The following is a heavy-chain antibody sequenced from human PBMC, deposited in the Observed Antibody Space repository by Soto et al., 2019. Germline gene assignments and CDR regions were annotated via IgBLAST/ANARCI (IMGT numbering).Heavy chain of an antibody. V-gene: IGHV1-18*01. CDR1: GYTFTSYG. J-gene: IGHJ6*02. CDR2: ISAYNGNT. D-gene: IGHD3-10*01. Sequence: QVQLVQSGAEVKKPGASVKVSCKASGYTFTSYGISWVRQAPGQGLEWMGWISAYNGNTNYVQKLQGRVTMTTDTSTSTAYMELRSLRSDDTAVYYCARDGTMVRGVTGDYYYYDMDVWGQGTTVTVSS. CDR3: ARDGTMVRGVTGDYYYYDMDV.